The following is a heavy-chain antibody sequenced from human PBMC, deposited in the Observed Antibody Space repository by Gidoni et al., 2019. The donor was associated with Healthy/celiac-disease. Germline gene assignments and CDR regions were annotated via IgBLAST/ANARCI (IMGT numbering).Heavy chain of an antibody. D-gene: IGHD5-18*01. V-gene: IGHV3-9*01. CDR1: GFTFDDYA. CDR2: ISWNSGSI. CDR3: AKDIMGGGYSYGFDY. Sequence: EVQLVESGGGLVQPGRSLRLYCAASGFTFDDYAMHWVRQAPGKGLEWVSGISWNSGSIGYADSVKGRFTISRDNAKNSLYLQMNSLRAEDTALYYCAKDIMGGGYSYGFDYWGQGTLVTVSS. J-gene: IGHJ4*02.